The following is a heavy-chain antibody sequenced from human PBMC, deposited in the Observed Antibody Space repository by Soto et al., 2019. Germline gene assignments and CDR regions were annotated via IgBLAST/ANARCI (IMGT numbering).Heavy chain of an antibody. CDR1: GFIFSDYW. Sequence: EVQLVESGGGLVQPGGSLRLSCAVSGFIFSDYWMTWVRQAPGKGLEWVATISPEGSEKYYVDSLKGRFTISRGNAKNSLYLQMISLRAEDTALYYCARARIDYWGRGTLITVSS. CDR2: ISPEGSEK. CDR3: ARARIDY. J-gene: IGHJ4*02. V-gene: IGHV3-7*03.